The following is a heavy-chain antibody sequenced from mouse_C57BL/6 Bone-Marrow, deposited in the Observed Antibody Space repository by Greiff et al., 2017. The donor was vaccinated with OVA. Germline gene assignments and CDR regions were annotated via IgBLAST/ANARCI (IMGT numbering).Heavy chain of an antibody. CDR3: ARAGYYAMDY. J-gene: IGHJ4*01. Sequence: QVQLQQSGAELVRPGTSVKMSCKASGYTFTNYWIGWAKQRPGHGLEWIGDIYPGGGYTNYNEKFKGKATLTADKSSSTAYMQFSSLTSEDAAIYYYARAGYYAMDYWGQGTTVTVSS. D-gene: IGHD4-1*01. CDR2: IYPGGGYT. CDR1: GYTFTNYW. V-gene: IGHV1-63*01.